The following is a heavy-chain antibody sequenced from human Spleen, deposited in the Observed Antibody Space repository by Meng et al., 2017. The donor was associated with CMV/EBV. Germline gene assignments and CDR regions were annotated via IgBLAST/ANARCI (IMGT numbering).Heavy chain of an antibody. J-gene: IGHJ4*02. CDR2: IIPIFGTA. CDR1: GGTFSSYA. CDR3: ARDTRDSSGYLRGYFDY. V-gene: IGHV1-69*05. Sequence: SVKVSCKASGGTFSSYAISWVRQAPGQGLEWMGGIIPIFGTANYAQKFQGRVTITTDESTSTAYMELSSLRSEDTAVYYCARDTRDSSGYLRGYFDYWGQGTLVTVSS. D-gene: IGHD3-22*01.